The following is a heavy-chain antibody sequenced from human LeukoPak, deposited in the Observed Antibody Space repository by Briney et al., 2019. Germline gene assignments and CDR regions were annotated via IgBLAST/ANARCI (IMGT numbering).Heavy chain of an antibody. CDR1: GFTVSSNY. CDR3: ARDRRYGVHWYYGMDV. V-gene: IGHV3-53*05. CDR2: IYSGGST. J-gene: IGHJ6*02. D-gene: IGHD3-16*02. Sequence: PGGSLRLSCAASGFTVSSNYMSWVRQAPGKGLEWVSVIYSGGSTYYADSVKGRFTISRDNSKNTLYLQMNSLRAEDTAVYYCARDRRYGVHWYYGMDVWGQGTTVTVSS.